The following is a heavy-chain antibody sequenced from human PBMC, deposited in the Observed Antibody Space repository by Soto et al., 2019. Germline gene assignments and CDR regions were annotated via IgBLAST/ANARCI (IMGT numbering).Heavy chain of an antibody. V-gene: IGHV4-34*01. CDR2: INHSGSS. Sequence: PSETLCITCAFHVGSFSVFYWTWIRQPPGKGLDWIGEINHSGSSNYNPPLKSRVTMSLDTSRNQFSLSLNSVTAADTAVYYCARMEGPWYFDLWGRGTMVTVSS. J-gene: IGHJ2*01. D-gene: IGHD1-1*01. CDR1: VGSFSVFY. CDR3: ARMEGPWYFDL.